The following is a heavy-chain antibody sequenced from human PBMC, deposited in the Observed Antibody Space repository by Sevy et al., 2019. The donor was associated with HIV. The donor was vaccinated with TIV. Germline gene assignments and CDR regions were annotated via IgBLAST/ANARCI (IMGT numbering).Heavy chain of an antibody. J-gene: IGHJ4*02. CDR2: FKSKTDGGTT. V-gene: IGHV3-15*01. CDR3: TTEGPSSPLGY. Sequence: GGSLRLTCAASGFTFSNAWMSWVRQAPGKGLEWVGRFKSKTDGGTTDYAAPVKGRFTISRDDSKNTLYLQMNSLKTEDTAVYYCTTEGPSSPLGYWGQGTLVTVSS. D-gene: IGHD2-15*01. CDR1: GFTFSNAW.